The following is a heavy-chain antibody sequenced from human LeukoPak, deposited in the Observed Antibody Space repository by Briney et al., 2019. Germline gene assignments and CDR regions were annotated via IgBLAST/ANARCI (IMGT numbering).Heavy chain of an antibody. V-gene: IGHV3-9*01. CDR3: AKALDYYDSSGYFAFFDS. D-gene: IGHD3-22*01. CDR2: ISWNSGSI. CDR1: GFTFDDYA. J-gene: IGHJ4*02. Sequence: GGSLRLSCAASGFTFDDYAMHWVRQAPGKGLEWVSGISWNSGSIGYADSVKGRFTISRDNAKNSLYLQMNSLRAEDTALYYCAKALDYYDSSGYFAFFDSWGQGTLVTVSS.